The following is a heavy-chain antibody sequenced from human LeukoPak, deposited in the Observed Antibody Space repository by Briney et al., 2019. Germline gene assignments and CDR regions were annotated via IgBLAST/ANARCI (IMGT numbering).Heavy chain of an antibody. Sequence: SETLSLTCTVSGDSISSGTYYWGWLRQPPGKGLEWIGNIHYGGSTYYNPSLKSRVTISVDTSKKQFSLKLSSVTAADTALYYCARLGGVRGYYYYYMDVWGKGTTVTLSS. CDR1: GDSISSGTYY. V-gene: IGHV4-39*01. J-gene: IGHJ6*03. CDR2: IHYGGST. CDR3: ARLGGVRGYYYYYMDV. D-gene: IGHD3-10*01.